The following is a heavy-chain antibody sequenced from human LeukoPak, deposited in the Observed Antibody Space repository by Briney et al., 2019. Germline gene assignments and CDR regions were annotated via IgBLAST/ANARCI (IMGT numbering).Heavy chain of an antibody. J-gene: IGHJ4*02. CDR2: IYPSGST. CDR3: AEKKSGSHRRFDY. CDR1: GGSISSYY. Sequence: SETLSLTCTVSGGSISSYYWTWIRQPAGKGLEWIGRIYPSGSTNYNPSLKSRVTMLVDTSKNQFSLKLNSVPAADTAAYYCAEKKSGSHRRFDYWGQGTLV. V-gene: IGHV4-4*07. D-gene: IGHD1-26*01.